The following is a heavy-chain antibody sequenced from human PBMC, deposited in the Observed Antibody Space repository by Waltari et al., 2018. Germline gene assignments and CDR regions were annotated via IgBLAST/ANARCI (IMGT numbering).Heavy chain of an antibody. CDR1: GDSIISTYDY. V-gene: IGHV4-39*07. CDR2: IYYSGDT. Sequence: QLQLQESGPGLVKPSETLSLTCSGAGDSIISTYDYWGWIRQPPGKGLEWIGSIYYSGDTFYSPSLRSRVTISVDTSKNQFSLKLTSVTAADTALYYCARVTSEFRSPYFYFDLWGRGTLVTVSA. J-gene: IGHJ2*01. CDR3: ARVTSEFRSPYFYFDL.